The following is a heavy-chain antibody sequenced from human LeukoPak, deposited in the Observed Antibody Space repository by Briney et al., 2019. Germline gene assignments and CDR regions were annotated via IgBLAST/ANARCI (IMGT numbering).Heavy chain of an antibody. CDR3: ARDQYNVIDS. J-gene: IGHJ4*02. D-gene: IGHD1-14*01. CDR1: GYTFTSYD. CDR2: MNPNSGNT. V-gene: IGHV1-8*03. Sequence: GASVKVSCKASGYTFTSYDINWVRQATGQGLEWMGWMNPNSGNTGYAQKFQGRVTITRDTFASTSYMELSSLRSEDTAVYYCARDQYNVIDSWGQGTLVTVSS.